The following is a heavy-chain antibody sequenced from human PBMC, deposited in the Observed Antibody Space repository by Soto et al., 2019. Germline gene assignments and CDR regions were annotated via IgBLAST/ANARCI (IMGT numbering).Heavy chain of an antibody. CDR1: GFTVSSNY. CDR3: ARAVGGAGWPLSSYDYYYIDV. J-gene: IGHJ6*03. CDR2: IYSGGST. D-gene: IGHD2-2*01. V-gene: IGHV3-53*04. Sequence: EVQLVESGGGLVQPGGSLRLSCAASGFTVSSNYMSWVRQAPGKGLEWVSVIYSGGSTYYADSVKGRFTISRHNSKKVLYLHMSGLGAEDAAVYYCARAVGGAGWPLSSYDYYYIDVWGKGTTVVVSS.